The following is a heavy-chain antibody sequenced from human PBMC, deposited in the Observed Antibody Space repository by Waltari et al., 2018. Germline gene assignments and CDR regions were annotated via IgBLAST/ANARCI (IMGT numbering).Heavy chain of an antibody. V-gene: IGHV3-20*04. CDR1: GFTFDDYG. J-gene: IGHJ4*02. D-gene: IGHD3-10*01. Sequence: EVQLVESGGGVVRPGGSLRLSCAASGFTFDDYGMSWVRQAPGKGLGWVSGINGNGGSTGYRDDGKGRFTISRDNAKNSLYLQMNSLRAEDTALYYWAVLYYYGSGRLKKTTRRIDYWGQGTLVTVSS. CDR2: INGNGGST. CDR3: AVLYYYGSGRLKKTTRRIDY.